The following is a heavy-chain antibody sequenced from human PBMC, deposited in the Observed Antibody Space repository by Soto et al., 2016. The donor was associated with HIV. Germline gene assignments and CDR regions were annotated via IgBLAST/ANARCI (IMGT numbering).Heavy chain of an antibody. Sequence: EVQLVESGGGLVQPGGSLRLSCAASGFTFSSYWMHWVRQAPGKGLVWVSRINSDGTATTDADSVKGRFTISRDNAKNTLYLQMNSLRVEDTAVYYCARASPGVSTGYHFDSWGQGTLVTVSS. D-gene: IGHD3-9*01. CDR3: ARASPGVSTGYHFDS. V-gene: IGHV3-74*01. J-gene: IGHJ4*02. CDR2: INSDGTAT. CDR1: GFTFSSYW.